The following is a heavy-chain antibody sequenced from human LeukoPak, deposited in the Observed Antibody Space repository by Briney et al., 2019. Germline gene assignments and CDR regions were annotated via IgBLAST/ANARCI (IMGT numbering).Heavy chain of an antibody. V-gene: IGHV3-23*01. CDR1: GFTFSSYA. D-gene: IGHD6-13*01. J-gene: IGHJ6*02. Sequence: GGSLRLSCAASGFTFSSYAMSWVRQAPGKGLEWVSAISGSGGSTYYADSVKGRLTISRDDSKNTLYLQMNSLRAEDTAVYYCAKSMGIAAAGTYGMDVWGQGTTVTVSS. CDR3: AKSMGIAAAGTYGMDV. CDR2: ISGSGGST.